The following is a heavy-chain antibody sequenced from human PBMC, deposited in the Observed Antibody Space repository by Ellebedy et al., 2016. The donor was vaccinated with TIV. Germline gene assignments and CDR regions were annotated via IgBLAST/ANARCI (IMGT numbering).Heavy chain of an antibody. CDR2: IHDSGRT. Sequence: SETLSLTXAVSGGSLSGYYWSWVRQPPGKGLEWIGQIHDSGRTLYGPSHKSRVIISVDDFKNQVSLRLTSVTAADTAMYYCAKHSGYSQGFWGQGSLVTVSS. D-gene: IGHD5-12*01. CDR1: GGSLSGYY. J-gene: IGHJ4*02. V-gene: IGHV4-34*01. CDR3: AKHSGYSQGF.